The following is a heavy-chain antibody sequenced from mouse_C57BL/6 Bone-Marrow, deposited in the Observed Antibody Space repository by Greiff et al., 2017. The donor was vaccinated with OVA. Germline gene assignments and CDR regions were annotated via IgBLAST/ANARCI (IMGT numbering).Heavy chain of an antibody. CDR2: ISNGGGST. V-gene: IGHV5-12*01. CDR3: AGYYAMDY. Sequence: DVQLVESGGGLVQPGGSLKLSCAASGFTFSDYYMYWVRQTPEKRLEWVAYISNGGGSTYYPDTVKGRFTISRDKAKNTLYLQMSRLKSEDTAMYYCAGYYAMDYWGQGTSVTVSS. CDR1: GFTFSDYY. J-gene: IGHJ4*01.